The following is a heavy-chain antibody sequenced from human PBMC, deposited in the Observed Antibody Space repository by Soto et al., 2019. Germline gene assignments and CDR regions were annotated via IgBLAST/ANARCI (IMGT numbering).Heavy chain of an antibody. CDR2: MNPNSGNT. V-gene: IGHV1-8*01. D-gene: IGHD5-12*01. CDR1: GYTFTSYD. CDR3: ARGPDGYNGFGTGN. Sequence: GASVKVSCKASGYTFTSYDINWVRQATGQGLEWMGWMNPNSGNTGYAQKFQGRVTMTRNSSISTAYMELSSLRSEDTAVYYCARGPDGYNGFGTGNWGQGTLVTVSS. J-gene: IGHJ4*02.